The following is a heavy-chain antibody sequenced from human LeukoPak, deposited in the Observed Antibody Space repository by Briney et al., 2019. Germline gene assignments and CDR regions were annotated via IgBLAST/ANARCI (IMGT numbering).Heavy chain of an antibody. V-gene: IGHV1-46*01. CDR2: INPSGGST. CDR3: ARNLDRWELPGY. CDR1: GYTVTSYY. J-gene: IGHJ4*02. Sequence: ASVKVSCTASGYTVTSYYMHWVRQAPGQGLEWMGIINPSGGSTSYAQKFQGRVTMTRDMSTSTVYMELSSLRSEDTAVYYCARNLDRWELPGYWGQGTLVTVSS. D-gene: IGHD1-26*01.